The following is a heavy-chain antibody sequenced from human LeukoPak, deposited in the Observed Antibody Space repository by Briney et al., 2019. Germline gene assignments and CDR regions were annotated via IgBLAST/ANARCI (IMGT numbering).Heavy chain of an antibody. D-gene: IGHD3-22*01. Sequence: SETLSLTCTVSGGSISSYYWSWIRQPAGKGLEWIGRIYTSGGTNYSPSLKSRVTMSVDTSKNQFSLKLSSVTAADTAVYYCASQGGGGSGYYAFDIWGQGTMVTVSS. CDR1: GGSISSYY. V-gene: IGHV4-4*07. CDR2: IYTSGGT. J-gene: IGHJ3*02. CDR3: ASQGGGGSGYYAFDI.